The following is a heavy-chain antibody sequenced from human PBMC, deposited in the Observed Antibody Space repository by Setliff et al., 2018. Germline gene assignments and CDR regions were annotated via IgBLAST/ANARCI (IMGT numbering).Heavy chain of an antibody. CDR1: GFTVSSNY. Sequence: LRLSCAVSGFTVSSNYMSWVRQAPGKGLEWVSVIYSGGSTYYTDSVKGRFTISRDNSKNTLYLQMNSLRAEDTAVYYCARGIVVVPAALDVWGKGTTVTVYS. J-gene: IGHJ6*04. CDR2: IYSGGST. D-gene: IGHD2-2*01. CDR3: ARGIVVVPAALDV. V-gene: IGHV3-66*02.